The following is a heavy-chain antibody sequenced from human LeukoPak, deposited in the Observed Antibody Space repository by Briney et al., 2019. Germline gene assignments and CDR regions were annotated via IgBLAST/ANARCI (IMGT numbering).Heavy chain of an antibody. D-gene: IGHD1-1*01. CDR2: ISSSSSTI. Sequence: GGSLRLSCAASGFTFSSYSMNWVRQAPGKGLEWVSYISSSSSTIYYADSVKGRFTISRDNAKNSLYLQMNSLGAEDTAVYYCARAGDGDYWGQGTLVTVSS. CDR3: ARAGDGDY. J-gene: IGHJ4*02. CDR1: GFTFSSYS. V-gene: IGHV3-48*01.